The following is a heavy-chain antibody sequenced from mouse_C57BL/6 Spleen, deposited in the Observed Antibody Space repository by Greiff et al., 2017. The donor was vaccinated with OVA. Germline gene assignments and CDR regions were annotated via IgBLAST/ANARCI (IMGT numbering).Heavy chain of an antibody. Sequence: EVQVVESGGGLVKPGGSLKLSCAASGFTFSSYAMSWVRQTPEKRLEWVATISDGGSYTYYPDNVKGRFTISRDNAKNNLYLQMSHLKSEDTAMYYCARDLDGYYDWFAYWGQGTLVTVSA. CDR1: GFTFSSYA. J-gene: IGHJ3*01. CDR2: ISDGGSYT. V-gene: IGHV5-4*01. CDR3: ARDLDGYYDWFAY. D-gene: IGHD2-3*01.